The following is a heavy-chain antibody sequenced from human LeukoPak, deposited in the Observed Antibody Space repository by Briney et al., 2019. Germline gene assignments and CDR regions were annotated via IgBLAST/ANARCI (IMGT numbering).Heavy chain of an antibody. Sequence: SETLSLTCTVSGGSINNYHWSWIRQPPGKGLEWIGYIYFSGSTNYNPSLKSRVTISIDTSKNQFSLKLSSVTAADTAVYYCARGYYDSSGYWLSYFDYWGQGTLVTVSS. CDR1: GGSINNYH. CDR3: ARGYYDSSGYWLSYFDY. V-gene: IGHV4-59*01. CDR2: IYFSGST. J-gene: IGHJ4*02. D-gene: IGHD3-22*01.